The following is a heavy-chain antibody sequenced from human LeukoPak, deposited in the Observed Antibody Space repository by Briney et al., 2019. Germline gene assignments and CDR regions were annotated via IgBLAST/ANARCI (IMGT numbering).Heavy chain of an antibody. J-gene: IGHJ4*02. CDR2: IYHSGST. CDR1: GYSVSSGNY. D-gene: IGHD2-2*01. V-gene: IGHV4-38-2*02. CDR3: AKGYCRGNSCYDDRGAFDY. Sequence: PSETLSLTCSVSGYSVSSGNYWGWIRLPPGKGLQWIGSIYHSGSTYYNPSLKSRVTISVDTSKNQFSLKLSSVTAADTAVYYCAKGYCRGNSCYDDRGAFDYWGQGTLVTVSS.